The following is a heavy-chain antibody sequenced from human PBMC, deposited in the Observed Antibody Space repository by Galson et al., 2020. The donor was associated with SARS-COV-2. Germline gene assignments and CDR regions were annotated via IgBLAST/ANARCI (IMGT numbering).Heavy chain of an antibody. J-gene: IGHJ5*02. D-gene: IGHD2-2*01. CDR1: GYTLTELS. V-gene: IGHV1-24*01. CDR3: ATGPGYCSSTSCYAHRWFDP. CDR2: FDPEDGET. Sequence: ASVKVSCKVSGYTLTELSMHWVRQAPGKGLEWMGGFDPEDGETIYAQKFQGRVTMTEDTSTDTAYMELSSLRSEDTAVYYCATGPGYCSSTSCYAHRWFDPWGQVTLVTVSS.